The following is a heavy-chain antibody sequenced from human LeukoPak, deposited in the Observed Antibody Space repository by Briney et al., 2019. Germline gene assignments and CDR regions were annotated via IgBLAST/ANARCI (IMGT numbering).Heavy chain of an antibody. Sequence: GGSLRLSCAASGFTFSDYYMSWIRQAPGKGLEWVSYISSSGSTIYYADSVKGRFTISRDNAKNSLYQQMNSLRAEDTAIYYCARRSASGWFYFDYWGQGTLVTVSS. CDR1: GFTFSDYY. V-gene: IGHV3-11*01. CDR2: ISSSGSTI. CDR3: ARRSASGWFYFDY. D-gene: IGHD6-19*01. J-gene: IGHJ4*02.